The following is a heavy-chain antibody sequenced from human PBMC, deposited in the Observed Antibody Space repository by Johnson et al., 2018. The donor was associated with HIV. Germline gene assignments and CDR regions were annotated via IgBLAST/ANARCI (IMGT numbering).Heavy chain of an antibody. CDR1: GFTFSSYG. J-gene: IGHJ3*02. D-gene: IGHD6-19*01. V-gene: IGHV3-30*02. CDR2: IRYDGSNK. Sequence: VQVVESGGGLVKPGASLRLSCAASGFTFSSYGMHWVRQAPGKGLEWVAFIRYDGSNKYYADSVKGRFTISRDNSKNTLYLQMNSLRAEDTAVYYCASTAVAGTGDAFDIWGQGTMVTVSS. CDR3: ASTAVAGTGDAFDI.